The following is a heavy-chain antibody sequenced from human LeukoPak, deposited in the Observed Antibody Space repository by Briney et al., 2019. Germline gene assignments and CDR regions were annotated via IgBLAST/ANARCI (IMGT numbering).Heavy chain of an antibody. J-gene: IGHJ4*02. Sequence: GESLRISCKASGYTFTNHWIGWLGQMSGSGLKCMGIIYPRDPGTIYSPSFQGHVTISADTSINTAYLEWSSLEASDTAIYYCARHSDVIGAIWGQGTLVTVSS. D-gene: IGHD3-10*01. V-gene: IGHV5-51*01. CDR1: GYTFTNHW. CDR3: ARHSDVIGAI. CDR2: IYPRDPGT.